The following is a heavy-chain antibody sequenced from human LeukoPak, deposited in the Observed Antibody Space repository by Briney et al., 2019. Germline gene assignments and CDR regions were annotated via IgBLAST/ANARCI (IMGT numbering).Heavy chain of an antibody. D-gene: IGHD3-10*01. CDR3: ATVRGGITLDY. Sequence: AGGALRLSCSGSGFSLSSYLMHWGRQAPGKGLVWVARINSDGSSKRCADSVKGRCTISRDNAENTLYLQMNSLRAEDTAVYYCATVRGGITLDYWGQGTLVTVSS. CDR1: GFSLSSYL. V-gene: IGHV3-74*01. CDR2: INSDGSSK. J-gene: IGHJ4*02.